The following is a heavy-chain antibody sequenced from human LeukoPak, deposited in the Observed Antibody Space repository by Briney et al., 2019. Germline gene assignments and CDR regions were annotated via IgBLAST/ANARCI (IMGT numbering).Heavy chain of an antibody. CDR1: GGSITNYY. CDR2: IHYSGST. D-gene: IGHD4-17*01. Sequence: SETLSLTCTVSGGSITNYYWSWIRQPPGKGLEWIGYIHYSGSTKYKSSLKSRVTISVDTSKNQFSLKLNSVTAADTAVYYCARGLGGAPTTVLSWGQGTLVTVSS. CDR3: ARGLGGAPTTVLS. V-gene: IGHV4-59*01. J-gene: IGHJ5*02.